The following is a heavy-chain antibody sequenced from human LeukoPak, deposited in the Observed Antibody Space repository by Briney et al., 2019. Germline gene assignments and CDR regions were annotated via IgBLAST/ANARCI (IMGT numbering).Heavy chain of an antibody. V-gene: IGHV3-11*01. D-gene: IGHD1-26*01. CDR2: ISSSGSTI. J-gene: IGHJ4*02. CDR1: GFTFSDYY. Sequence: GGSLRLSCAASGFTFSDYYMSWIRQAPGKGLEWVSYISSSGSTIYYADSVKGRFTISRDNAKNSLYLQINSLRAEDTAVYYCARFNSGSYQHYFDYWGQGTLVTVSS. CDR3: ARFNSGSYQHYFDY.